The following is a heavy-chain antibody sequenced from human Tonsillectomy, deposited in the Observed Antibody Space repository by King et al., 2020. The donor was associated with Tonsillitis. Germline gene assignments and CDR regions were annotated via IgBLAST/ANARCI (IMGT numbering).Heavy chain of an antibody. CDR2: ISYDGSNK. CDR1: GFTLSSCG. D-gene: IGHD3-10*01. J-gene: IGHJ4*02. CDR3: AKVPYYGSGSYSFDY. Sequence: VQLVESGGGVVQPGRSLRLSCAASGFTLSSCGMHWVRQAPGKGLEWVAVISYDGSNKYYADSVKGRFTISRDNSKNTLYLQMNSLRAEDTAVYYCAKVPYYGSGSYSFDYWGQGTLVTVSS. V-gene: IGHV3-30*18.